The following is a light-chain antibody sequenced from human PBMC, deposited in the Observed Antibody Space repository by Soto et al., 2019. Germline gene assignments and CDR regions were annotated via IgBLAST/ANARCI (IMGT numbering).Light chain of an antibody. J-gene: IGKJ2*01. Sequence: EIVLTQSPATLSLSPGERATLSCRASQSVSSYLAWYQQKPGQAPRLLIYDASNRATGIPARFSGRGSGTDFTLTISSLEPEDLAVYYGQQRSNWYTFGQGTKLEIK. CDR1: QSVSSY. V-gene: IGKV3-11*01. CDR2: DAS. CDR3: QQRSNWYT.